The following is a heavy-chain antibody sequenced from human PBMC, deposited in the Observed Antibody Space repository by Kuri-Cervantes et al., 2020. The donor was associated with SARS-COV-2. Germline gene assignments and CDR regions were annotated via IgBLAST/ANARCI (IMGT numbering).Heavy chain of an antibody. CDR3: ARDSPPDYYDSSGYDAFDI. Sequence: SETLSLTCTVSGGSISSSSYYWSWIRQPAGKGLEWIGRIYTSGSTNYNPSLKSRVTMSVDTSKNQFSLKLSSVTAADTAGCYCARDSPPDYYDSSGYDAFDIWGQGTMVTVSS. J-gene: IGHJ3*02. D-gene: IGHD3-22*01. CDR1: GGSISSSSYY. CDR2: IYTSGST. V-gene: IGHV4-61*02.